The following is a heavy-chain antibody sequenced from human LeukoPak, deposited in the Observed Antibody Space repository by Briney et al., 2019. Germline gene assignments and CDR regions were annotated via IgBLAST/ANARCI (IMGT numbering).Heavy chain of an antibody. CDR2: ISSSGSTI. CDR3: ARDRLRYFDWLFPGGSDYYYYMDV. CDR1: GFTFSDYY. D-gene: IGHD3-9*01. Sequence: PGGSLRLSCAASGFTFSDYYMSWIRQAPGKGLEWVSYISSSGSTIYYADSVKGRFTISRDNAKNSLYLQMNSLRAEDTAVYYCARDRLRYFDWLFPGGSDYYYYMDVWGKGTTVTVSS. V-gene: IGHV3-11*04. J-gene: IGHJ6*03.